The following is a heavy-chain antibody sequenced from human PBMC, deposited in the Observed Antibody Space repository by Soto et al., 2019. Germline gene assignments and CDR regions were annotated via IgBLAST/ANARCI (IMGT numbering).Heavy chain of an antibody. CDR2: FFYSGNTYI. V-gene: IGHV4-30-4*01. CDR3: ARVEIAAAGTHYGMDV. D-gene: IGHD6-13*01. J-gene: IGHJ6*02. Sequence: QVQLQESGPGLVKPSQTLSLTCTVSGGSIRSGDYYWSWIRQPPGKGLEWIGYFFYSGNTYIYYNPSLKSRGTISVDTSKNQISLRLTSVTAADTAVYYCARVEIAAAGTHYGMDVWGQGTTVTVSS. CDR1: GGSIRSGDYY.